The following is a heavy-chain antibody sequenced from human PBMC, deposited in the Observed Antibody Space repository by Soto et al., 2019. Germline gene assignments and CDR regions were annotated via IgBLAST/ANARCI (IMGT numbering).Heavy chain of an antibody. Sequence: SGPTLVNPTETLTLTCTFSGFSLSTSGMRVSWIRQAPGKALEWLARIDWDEDRFYSTSLKTRLTISKDTSKNQVVLTMTKMDPVDTATYYCARMRSDYDSSGLDYWGQGILVTVLL. J-gene: IGHJ4*02. D-gene: IGHD3-22*01. CDR3: ARMRSDYDSSGLDY. CDR2: IDWDEDR. CDR1: GFSLSTSGMR. V-gene: IGHV2-70*04.